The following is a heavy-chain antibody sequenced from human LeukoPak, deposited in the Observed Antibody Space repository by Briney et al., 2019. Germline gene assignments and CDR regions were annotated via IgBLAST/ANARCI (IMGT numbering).Heavy chain of an antibody. Sequence: PSETLSLTCAVYGGSFSGYYWSWIRQPPGKGLEWIGEINHSGSTNYNPSLKSRVTISVDTSKNQFSLKLSSVTAADTAVYYCARGPRRYDSSGYYSYWGQGTLVTVSS. D-gene: IGHD3-22*01. CDR2: INHSGST. V-gene: IGHV4-34*01. CDR3: ARGPRRYDSSGYYSY. J-gene: IGHJ4*02. CDR1: GGSFSGYY.